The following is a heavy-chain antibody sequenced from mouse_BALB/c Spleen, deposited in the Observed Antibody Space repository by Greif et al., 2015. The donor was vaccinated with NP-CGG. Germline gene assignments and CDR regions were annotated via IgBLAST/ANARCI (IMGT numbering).Heavy chain of an antibody. CDR2: INPYNGNA. CDR3: GRGSFYGQEDY. V-gene: IGHV1-37*01. CDR1: GYSFTGYF. J-gene: IGHJ2*01. D-gene: IGHD2-10*01. Sequence: EVQLQQSGPGLVKPGASVKISCKASGYSFTGYFMNWVKQSHGKSLEWIGRINPYNGNAFYNQKFKGKATLTVDKSSSTAHMDLLSLTSEDSAVYYCGRGSFYGQEDYWGQGTTLTVSS.